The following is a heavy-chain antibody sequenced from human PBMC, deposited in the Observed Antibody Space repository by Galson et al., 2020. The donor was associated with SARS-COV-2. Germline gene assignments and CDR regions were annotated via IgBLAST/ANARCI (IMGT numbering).Heavy chain of an antibody. CDR1: GYTLTELS. J-gene: IGHJ4*02. Sequence: ASVKVSCKVSGYTLTELSMHWVRQAPGKGLEWMGGFDPEDGETIYAQKFQGRVTMTEDTSTDTVYMELSSLRSEDTAVYYWATVGFPNYYDSGGYLNWRFDYWGQGTLVTVSS. CDR2: FDPEDGET. V-gene: IGHV1-24*01. CDR3: ATVGFPNYYDSGGYLNWRFDY. D-gene: IGHD3-22*01.